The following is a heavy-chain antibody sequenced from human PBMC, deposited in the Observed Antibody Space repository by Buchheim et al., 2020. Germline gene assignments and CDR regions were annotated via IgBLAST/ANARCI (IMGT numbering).Heavy chain of an antibody. CDR3: ARVLMVVSTVTTPSGYYGMDV. V-gene: IGHV3-7*01. CDR1: GFTFSSYW. D-gene: IGHD4-17*01. J-gene: IGHJ6*02. Sequence: EVQLVESGGGLVQPGGSLRLSCAASGFTFSSYWMSWVRQAPGKGLEWVANIKQDGSEKYYVDSVKGRFTISRDNAKNSLYLQMNSLRAEDTAVYYCARVLMVVSTVTTPSGYYGMDVWGQGTT. CDR2: IKQDGSEK.